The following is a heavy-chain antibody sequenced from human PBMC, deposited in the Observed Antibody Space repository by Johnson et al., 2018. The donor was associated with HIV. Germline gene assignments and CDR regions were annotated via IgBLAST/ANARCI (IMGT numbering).Heavy chain of an antibody. Sequence: QVQLVESGGGLVKPGGSLRLSCAASAFTFSDYYMTWMRQAPGKGLGWVSSISSSGRTLYYADSVQGRFTISRDNAKNSLYLQMYSLRAEDTSVYYCARIPGSGWEHDAFDIWGQGTMVTVSS. CDR3: ARIPGSGWEHDAFDI. J-gene: IGHJ3*02. CDR1: AFTFSDYY. CDR2: ISSSGRTL. V-gene: IGHV3-11*04. D-gene: IGHD6-19*01.